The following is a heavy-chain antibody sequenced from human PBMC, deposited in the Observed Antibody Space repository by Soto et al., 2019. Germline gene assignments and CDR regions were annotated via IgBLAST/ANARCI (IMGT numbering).Heavy chain of an antibody. CDR2: INPNSGGT. D-gene: IGHD4-17*01. CDR3: AREVHVATVTTYAFDI. J-gene: IGHJ3*02. V-gene: IGHV1-2*04. Sequence: ASVKVSCKASGYTFTGYYMHWVRQAPGQGLEWMGWINPNSGGTNYAQKFQGWVTMTTDTSTSTAYMELRSLRSGDTAVYYCAREVHVATVTTYAFDIWGQGTMVTVSS. CDR1: GYTFTGYY.